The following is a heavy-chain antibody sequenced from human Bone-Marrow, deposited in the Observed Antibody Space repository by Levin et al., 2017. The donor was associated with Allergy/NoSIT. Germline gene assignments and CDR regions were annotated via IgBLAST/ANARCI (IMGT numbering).Heavy chain of an antibody. V-gene: IGHV3-23*01. J-gene: IGHJ6*02. CDR1: GFTFNNYA. CDR3: AKEVSAAPYGMDV. Sequence: GGSLRLSCAASGFTFNNYAMSWVRQAPGKGLEWVSAISGSGSHTFYADSVKARLTISRDNSKNILYLQMSSLRAEDSAVYYCAKEVSAAPYGMDVWGQGTTVTVFS. CDR2: ISGSGSHT. D-gene: IGHD6-13*01.